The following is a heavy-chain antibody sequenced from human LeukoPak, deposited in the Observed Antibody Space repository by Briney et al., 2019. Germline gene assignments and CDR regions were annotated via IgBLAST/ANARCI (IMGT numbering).Heavy chain of an antibody. V-gene: IGHV4-31*03. J-gene: IGHJ3*02. CDR1: GGSISSGGYY. CDR2: IYYSGST. CDR3: ARNVGYCSSTSCPSAI. D-gene: IGHD2-2*01. Sequence: SETLSLTCTVSGGSISSGGYYWSWIRQHPGTGLEWIGYIYYSGSTYYNPSLESRVTISVDTSKNQFSLKLSSVTAADTAVYYCARNVGYCSSTSCPSAIWGQGTMVTVSS.